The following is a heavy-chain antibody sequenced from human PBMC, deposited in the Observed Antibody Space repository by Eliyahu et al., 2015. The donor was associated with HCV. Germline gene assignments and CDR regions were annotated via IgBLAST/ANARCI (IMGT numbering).Heavy chain of an antibody. J-gene: IGHJ6*02. CDR3: AKDGAWQQLVYYYYGMDV. Sequence: QVQLVESGGGVVQPGRSLRLSCAASGFTFSSYGMHWVRQAPGKGLEWVAVISYDGSNKYYADSVKGRFTISRDNSKNTLYLQMNSLRAEDTAVYYCAKDGAWQQLVYYYYGMDVWGQGTTVTVSS. D-gene: IGHD6-13*01. CDR2: ISYDGSNK. CDR1: GFTFSSYG. V-gene: IGHV3-30*18.